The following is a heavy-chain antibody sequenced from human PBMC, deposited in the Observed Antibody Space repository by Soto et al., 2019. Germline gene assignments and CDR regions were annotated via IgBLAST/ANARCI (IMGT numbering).Heavy chain of an antibody. Sequence: EVQLVESGGGLVQPGGSLRLSCAASGFTFSSFRMNWVRQAPGKGLEWLSYITSSSLTIYYADSVKGRFTISRDNAKNSLYLQMNSLREVDTAVYYCARDSSSWNFDYWGQGALVTVSS. D-gene: IGHD6-13*01. J-gene: IGHJ4*02. CDR1: GFTFSSFR. V-gene: IGHV3-48*02. CDR3: ARDSSSWNFDY. CDR2: ITSSSLTI.